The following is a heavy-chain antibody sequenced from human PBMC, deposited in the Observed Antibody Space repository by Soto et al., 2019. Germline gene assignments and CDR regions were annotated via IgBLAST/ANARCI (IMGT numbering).Heavy chain of an antibody. Sequence: PGGSLRLSCAASGFTFSSYGMHWVRQAPGKGLEWVAVIWYDGSNKYYADSVKGRFTISRGNSKNTLYLQMNSLRAEDTAVYYCERDPSRWIAAAGALGYWGQGTLVTVSS. CDR1: GFTFSSYG. D-gene: IGHD6-13*01. V-gene: IGHV3-33*01. CDR2: IWYDGSNK. CDR3: ERDPSRWIAAAGALGY. J-gene: IGHJ4*02.